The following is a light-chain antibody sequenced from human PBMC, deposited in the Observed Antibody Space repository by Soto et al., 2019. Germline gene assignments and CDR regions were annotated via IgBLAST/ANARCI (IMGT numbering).Light chain of an antibody. CDR3: QQYGSSGT. Sequence: IVMTQSSATLAVSAGERSTRSCRASQIVSSNYLAWSQQKPGQPPRLLIYGESNRATGIPDRFSGSGSGTDFTLTISRLEPEDFAVYYCQQYGSSGTFGQGTKVEI. CDR1: QIVSSNY. V-gene: IGKV3-20*01. CDR2: GES. J-gene: IGKJ1*01.